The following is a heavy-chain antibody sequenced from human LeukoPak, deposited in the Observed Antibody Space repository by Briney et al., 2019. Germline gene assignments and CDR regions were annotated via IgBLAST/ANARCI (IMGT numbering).Heavy chain of an antibody. D-gene: IGHD5-12*01. J-gene: IGHJ6*03. CDR1: GVSISSGNYY. CDR3: ATRGYSGLYYYMDV. Sequence: SETLSLTCTVSGVSISSGNYYWSWIRQPAGRGLEWIGRIYTSGSTNYNPSLKSRVTISVDTSKNQFSLKLSSVTAADTAVYYCATRGYSGLYYYMDVWGKGTTVTISS. V-gene: IGHV4-61*02. CDR2: IYTSGST.